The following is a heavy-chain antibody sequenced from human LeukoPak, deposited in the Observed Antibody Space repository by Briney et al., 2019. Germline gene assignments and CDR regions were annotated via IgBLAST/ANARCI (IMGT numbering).Heavy chain of an antibody. CDR3: ATVAGTPLWYFDY. CDR1: GYTLTELS. Sequence: GASVKVSCKVSGYTLTELSMHWVRQAPGKGLEWMGGFDPEDGETIYAQKFQGRVTMTGDTSTDTAYMELSSLRSEDTAVYYCATVAGTPLWYFDYWGQGTLVTVSS. CDR2: FDPEDGET. V-gene: IGHV1-24*01. D-gene: IGHD6-13*01. J-gene: IGHJ4*02.